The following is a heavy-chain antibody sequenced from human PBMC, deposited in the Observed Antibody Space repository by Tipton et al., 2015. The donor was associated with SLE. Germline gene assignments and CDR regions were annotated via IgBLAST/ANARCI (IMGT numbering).Heavy chain of an antibody. J-gene: IGHJ6*02. CDR2: IYYSGST. Sequence: TLSLTCTVSGGSISSYYWSWIRQPPGKGLEWIGYIYYSGSTNYNPSLKSRVTISVDTSKNQFSLKLSSVTAADTAVYYCARGTYYDFWSGYRGEGMDVWGQGTTVTVSS. V-gene: IGHV4-59*01. D-gene: IGHD3-3*01. CDR1: GGSISSYY. CDR3: ARGTYYDFWSGYRGEGMDV.